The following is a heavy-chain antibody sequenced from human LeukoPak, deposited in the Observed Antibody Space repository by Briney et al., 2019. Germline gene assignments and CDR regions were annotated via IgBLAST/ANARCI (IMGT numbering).Heavy chain of an antibody. CDR2: INHSGST. CDR3: ATPPYYDFWSGLYMDV. CDR1: GGSFSGYY. Sequence: SETLSLTCAVYGGSFSGYYWSWIRQPPGKGLDWIGEINHSGSTNYNPSLKSRVTIPVDTSKNRFSLKLRSVTAADTAVYYCATPPYYDFWSGLYMDVWGKGTTVTVSS. D-gene: IGHD3-3*01. J-gene: IGHJ6*03. V-gene: IGHV4-34*01.